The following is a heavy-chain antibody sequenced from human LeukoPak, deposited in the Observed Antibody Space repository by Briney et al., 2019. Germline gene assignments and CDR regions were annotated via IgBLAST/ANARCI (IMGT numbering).Heavy chain of an antibody. CDR3: ARAAPYYDFWSGPFSPAGANWFDP. J-gene: IGHJ5*02. Sequence: SETLSLTCTVSGGSISSSSYYWGWIRQPPGEGLEWIGSIYYSGSTYYNPSLKSRVTISVDTSKNQFSLKLSSVTAADTAVYYCARAAPYYDFWSGPFSPAGANWFDPWGQGTLVTVSS. CDR2: IYYSGST. D-gene: IGHD3-3*01. CDR1: GGSISSSSYY. V-gene: IGHV4-39*07.